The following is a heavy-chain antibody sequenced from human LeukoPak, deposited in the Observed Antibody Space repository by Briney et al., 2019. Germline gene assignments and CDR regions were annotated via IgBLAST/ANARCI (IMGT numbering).Heavy chain of an antibody. Sequence: SETLSLTCAVYGGCFSGYYWSWIRQPPGKGLEWIGEINHSGSTNYNPSLKSRVTISVDTSKNQFSLKLSSVTAADTAVYYCARVAIFGVVMNWGQGTLVTVSS. CDR1: GGCFSGYY. CDR3: ARVAIFGVVMN. D-gene: IGHD3-3*01. CDR2: INHSGST. J-gene: IGHJ4*02. V-gene: IGHV4-34*01.